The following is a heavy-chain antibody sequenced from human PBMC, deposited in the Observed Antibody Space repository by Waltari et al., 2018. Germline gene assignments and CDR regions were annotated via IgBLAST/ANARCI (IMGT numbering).Heavy chain of an antibody. CDR2: ISWNSGSI. Sequence: EVQLVESGGGLVQPGRSLRLSCAASGFTFDDYAMHWVRQAPGKGLEWVSGISWNSGSIGYADSVKGRFTISRDNAKNSLYLQMNSLRAEATALYYCAKSALYYYYYYMDVWGKGTTVTVSS. CDR1: GFTFDDYA. V-gene: IGHV3-9*01. CDR3: AKSALYYYYYYMDV. J-gene: IGHJ6*03.